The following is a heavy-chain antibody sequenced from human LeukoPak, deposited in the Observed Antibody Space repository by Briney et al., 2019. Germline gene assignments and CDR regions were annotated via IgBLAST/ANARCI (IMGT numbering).Heavy chain of an antibody. Sequence: SETLSLTCSVSGGSISSSSDYWGWVRQPPGKGLEWIGSIYHSETTYYNPSLKSRVIISVDTSKNQFSLKLNSVTAADTAVYYCARDKWELLSASAVDYGMDVWGQGTTVTVSS. J-gene: IGHJ6*02. CDR3: ARDKWELLSASAVDYGMDV. V-gene: IGHV4-39*02. D-gene: IGHD1-26*01. CDR1: GGSISSSSDY. CDR2: IYHSETT.